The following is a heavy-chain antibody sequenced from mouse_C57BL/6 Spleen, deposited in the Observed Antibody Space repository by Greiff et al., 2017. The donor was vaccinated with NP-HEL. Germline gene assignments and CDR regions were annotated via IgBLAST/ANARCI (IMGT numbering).Heavy chain of an antibody. CDR3: ARFDTTVVPSLGY. D-gene: IGHD1-1*01. Sequence: VQLVESGAELAKPGASVKLSCKASGYTFTSYWMHWVKQRPGQGLEWIGYINPSSGYTKYNQKFKDKATLTADKSSSTAYMQLSSLTYEDSAVYYCARFDTTVVPSLGYWGQGTTLTVSS. CDR1: GYTFTSYW. J-gene: IGHJ2*01. CDR2: INPSSGYT. V-gene: IGHV1-7*01.